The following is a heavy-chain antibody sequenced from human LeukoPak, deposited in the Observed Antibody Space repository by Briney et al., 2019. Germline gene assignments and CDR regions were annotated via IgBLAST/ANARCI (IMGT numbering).Heavy chain of an antibody. CDR3: ARDRVVPAAPATAGAFDI. J-gene: IGHJ3*02. D-gene: IGHD2-2*01. CDR2: INPSGGST. V-gene: IGHV1-46*01. CDR1: GYTFTSYY. Sequence: GASVKLSCKASGYTFTSYYMHWVRQAPGQGLEWMGIINPSGGSTSYAQKFQGRVTMTRDTSTSTVYMELTSLRSEDTAVYYCARDRVVPAAPATAGAFDIWGQGTMVTVSS.